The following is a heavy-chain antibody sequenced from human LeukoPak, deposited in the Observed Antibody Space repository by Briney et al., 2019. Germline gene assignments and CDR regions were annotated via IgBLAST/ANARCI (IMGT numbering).Heavy chain of an antibody. CDR1: GFTFSSYA. D-gene: IGHD6-13*01. V-gene: IGHV3-23*01. CDR2: ISGSGGST. J-gene: IGHJ4*02. Sequence: GSLRLSCAASGFTFSSYAMSWVRQAPGKGLEWVSAISGSGGSTYYADSVKGRFTISRDNSKNTLYLQMNSLRAEDTAVYYCAIDDSSSPYYFDYWGQGTLVTVSS. CDR3: AIDDSSSPYYFDY.